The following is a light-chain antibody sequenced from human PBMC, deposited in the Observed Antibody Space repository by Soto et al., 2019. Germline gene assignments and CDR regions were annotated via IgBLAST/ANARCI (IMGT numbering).Light chain of an antibody. CDR3: QQRSNS. Sequence: EIVLTQSPATLSLSPVERATLSCRASQSVSSYLAWYQQKPGQAPRLLIYDSSNRATGIPARFSGSGSGTDFTLTIGSLEPEDFAVYYCQQRSNSFGPGTKVDIK. CDR1: QSVSSY. CDR2: DSS. V-gene: IGKV3-11*01. J-gene: IGKJ3*01.